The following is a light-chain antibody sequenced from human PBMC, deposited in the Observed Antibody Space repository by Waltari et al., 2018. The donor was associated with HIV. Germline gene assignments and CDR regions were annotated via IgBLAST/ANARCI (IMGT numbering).Light chain of an antibody. CDR3: QTWGTGIVA. CDR2: VNSDGSH. CDR1: SGHYGDA. V-gene: IGLV4-69*02. J-gene: IGLJ2*01. Sequence: QLVLPQSPSASASLGASVRLTCTLSSGHYGDAIAWHPHQPQKGPRFLMKVNSDGSHNKGDGIPDRFSGSSSGPDRYLTISSLQSDDEADYYCQTWGTGIVAFGGGTKLTVL.